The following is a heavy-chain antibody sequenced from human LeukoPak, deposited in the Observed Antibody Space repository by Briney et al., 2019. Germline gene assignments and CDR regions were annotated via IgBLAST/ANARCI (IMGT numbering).Heavy chain of an antibody. J-gene: IGHJ4*02. Sequence: SETLCLTCDVSGGSIRSYYWGWVRQPAGKGLEWIGRIYTTGTTHFSPSLKSRLTMSVDTSKNQFSLKLTSVTAADTAVYFCARQGYTASYYFLDYWSQGTRVTLSS. D-gene: IGHD1-26*01. CDR3: ARQGYTASYYFLDY. V-gene: IGHV4-4*07. CDR1: GGSIRSYY. CDR2: IYTTGTT.